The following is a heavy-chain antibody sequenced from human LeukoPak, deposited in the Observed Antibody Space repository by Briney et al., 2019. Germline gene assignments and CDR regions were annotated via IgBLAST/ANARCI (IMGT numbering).Heavy chain of an antibody. Sequence: GGSLRLSCAASGFTFSSYSMNWVRQAPGKGLEWVSYISSSSSTIYYADSVKGRFTISRDNAKNSLYLQMNSLRAEDTAVYYCARDGPSDYYDSSGPSFENWGQGTLVTVSS. CDR1: GFTFSSYS. D-gene: IGHD3-22*01. CDR2: ISSSSSTI. CDR3: ARDGPSDYYDSSGPSFEN. J-gene: IGHJ4*02. V-gene: IGHV3-48*01.